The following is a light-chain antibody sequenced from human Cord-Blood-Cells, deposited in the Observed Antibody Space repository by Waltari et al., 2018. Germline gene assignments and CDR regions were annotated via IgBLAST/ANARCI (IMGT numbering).Light chain of an antibody. Sequence: DIQMTQSPSSLSASVGERVTTTCQASQDISNYLNWYQQKPGKAPKLLIYDASNLETGVPSRFSGSGSGTDVTFTISSLQPEDIATYYCQQYDNLPFTFGPGTKVDIK. V-gene: IGKV1-33*01. CDR1: QDISNY. CDR3: QQYDNLPFT. CDR2: DAS. J-gene: IGKJ3*01.